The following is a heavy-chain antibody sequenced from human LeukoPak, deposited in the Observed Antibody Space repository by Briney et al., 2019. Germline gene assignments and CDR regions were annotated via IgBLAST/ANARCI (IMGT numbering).Heavy chain of an antibody. J-gene: IGHJ4*02. CDR2: INHSGST. CDR1: GGSFSGYY. Sequence: PSETLSLTCAVYGGSFSGYYWSWIRQPPGKGLEWIGEINHSGSTNYNPSLKSRVTISVDTSKNQFSLKLSSVTAADTAVNYCASEYSSSSSRYFDYWGQGTLVTVSS. CDR3: ASEYSSSSSRYFDY. D-gene: IGHD6-6*01. V-gene: IGHV4-34*01.